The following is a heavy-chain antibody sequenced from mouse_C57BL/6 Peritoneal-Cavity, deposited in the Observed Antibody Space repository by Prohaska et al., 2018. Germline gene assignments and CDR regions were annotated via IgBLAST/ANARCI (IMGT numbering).Heavy chain of an antibody. D-gene: IGHD2-1*01. J-gene: IGHJ1*03. Sequence: EVKLLQSGGGLVQPGGSLKLSCAASGIDFNRYWMSWVRRAPGKGLEWIGEINPDSSTINYEPSLKDKFIISRDKAKKTLYLEMSKVRSEDTALYYCARQRDYGNYWYFDVWGTGTTVTVSS. CDR1: GIDFNRYW. CDR3: ARQRDYGNYWYFDV. V-gene: IGHV4-1*01. CDR2: INPDSSTI.